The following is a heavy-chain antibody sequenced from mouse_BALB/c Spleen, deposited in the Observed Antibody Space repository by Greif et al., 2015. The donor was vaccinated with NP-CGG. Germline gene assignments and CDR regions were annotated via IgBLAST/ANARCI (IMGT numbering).Heavy chain of an antibody. Sequence: EVMLVESGGGLVQPGGSMKLSCIASGFTFSNYWMNWVRQSPEKGLEWVAEIRLKSNNYATHYAESVKGRFTISRDDSKSSVYLQMNNLRAEDTGIYYCTRSLLRSLDVWGAGTTVTVSS. CDR3: TRSLLRSLDV. D-gene: IGHD1-2*01. J-gene: IGHJ1*01. CDR1: GFTFSNYW. V-gene: IGHV6-6*02. CDR2: IRLKSNNYAT.